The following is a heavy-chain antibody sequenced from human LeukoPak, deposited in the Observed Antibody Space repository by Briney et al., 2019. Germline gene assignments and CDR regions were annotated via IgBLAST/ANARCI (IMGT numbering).Heavy chain of an antibody. J-gene: IGHJ6*03. Sequence: GASVKVSCKASGYTFTSYGISWVRQAPGQGLEWMGWISAYNGNTNYAQKLQGRATMTTDTSTSTAYMELRSLRSDDTAVYYCATSLRFFRYYYMDVWGKGTTVTVSS. CDR3: ATSLRFFRYYYMDV. CDR2: ISAYNGNT. CDR1: GYTFTSYG. V-gene: IGHV1-18*01. D-gene: IGHD3-3*01.